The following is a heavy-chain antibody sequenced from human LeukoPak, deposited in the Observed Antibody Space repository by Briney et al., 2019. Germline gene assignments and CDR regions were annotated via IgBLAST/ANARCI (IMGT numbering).Heavy chain of an antibody. Sequence: ASVTVSCKASGGTFSSYAISWVRQAPGQGLEWMGGIIPIFGTANYAQKFQGRVTITTDESTSTAYMELSSLRSEDTAVYYCATGYCSSTSCPYYYYYYMDVWGKGTTVTVSS. CDR1: GGTFSSYA. D-gene: IGHD2-2*01. CDR2: IIPIFGTA. J-gene: IGHJ6*03. CDR3: ATGYCSSTSCPYYYYYYMDV. V-gene: IGHV1-69*05.